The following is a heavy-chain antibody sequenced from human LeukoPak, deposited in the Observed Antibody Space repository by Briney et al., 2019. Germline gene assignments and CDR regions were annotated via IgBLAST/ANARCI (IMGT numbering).Heavy chain of an antibody. CDR2: INPNSGGT. V-gene: IGHV1-2*02. J-gene: IGHJ6*02. D-gene: IGHD6-13*01. Sequence: ASVKVSCKASGYTFTGYYMHWVRQAPGQGLEWMGWINPNSGGTNYAQKFQGRVTMTRDTSISTAYMELSRLRSDDTAVYYCARATPPSWGSSWCSPSYYYYYYGMDVWGQGTTVTVSS. CDR3: ARATPPSWGSSWCSPSYYYYYYGMDV. CDR1: GYTFTGYY.